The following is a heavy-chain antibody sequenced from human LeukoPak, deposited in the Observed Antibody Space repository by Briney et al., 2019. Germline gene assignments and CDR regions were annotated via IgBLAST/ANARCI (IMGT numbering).Heavy chain of an antibody. Sequence: PGGSLRLSCAASGFTFSSYWMHWFRQAPEKGLVWISRISGGGSATSYADSVKGRFTISRDNAQNTLYLQMNSPRPEDTAVYYCASGVLAAMVPDYWGQGILVTVSS. CDR3: ASGVLAAMVPDY. D-gene: IGHD5-18*01. V-gene: IGHV3-74*01. CDR1: GFTFSSYW. CDR2: ISGGGSAT. J-gene: IGHJ4*02.